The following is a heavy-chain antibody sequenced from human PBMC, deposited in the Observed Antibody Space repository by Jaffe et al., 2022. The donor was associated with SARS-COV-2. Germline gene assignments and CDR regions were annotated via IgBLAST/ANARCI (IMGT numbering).Heavy chain of an antibody. CDR3: AKVATGSGSSAFDI. D-gene: IGHD3-22*01. J-gene: IGHJ3*02. CDR2: ITGSSDIT. V-gene: IGHV3-23*04. Sequence: EVQLVESGGGLVQPGGSLTLSCAASGMTFSRYAMTWVRQAPGKGLEWVSIITGSSDITHHADSVRGRFIISRDNSKNTLFLQMTSLRAEDTAVYYCAKVATGSGSSAFDIWGQGTTVTVSS. CDR1: GMTFSRYA.